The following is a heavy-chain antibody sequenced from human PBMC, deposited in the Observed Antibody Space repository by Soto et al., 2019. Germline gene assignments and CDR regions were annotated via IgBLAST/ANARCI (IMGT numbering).Heavy chain of an antibody. V-gene: IGHV4-30-4*01. CDR3: ARVGGQRVPDY. Sequence: SETLSLTCTVSGGSINSGDYYWSWVRQPPGKGLEWIGYIFYNGNSYYNPSLQSRLTISIDTSKNQFSLKLSSVTSADTAIYYCARVGGQRVPDYWGQGTLVPVSS. CDR2: IFYNGNS. J-gene: IGHJ4*02. CDR1: GGSINSGDYY. D-gene: IGHD3-16*01.